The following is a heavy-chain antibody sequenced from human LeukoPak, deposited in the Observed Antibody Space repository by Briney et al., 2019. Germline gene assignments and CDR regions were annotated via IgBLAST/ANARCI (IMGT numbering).Heavy chain of an antibody. D-gene: IGHD3-10*01. CDR2: IIPIFGTA. CDR1: GYTFTGYY. Sequence: SVKVSCKASGYTFTGYYMHWVRQAPGQGLEWMGGIIPIFGTANYAQKFQGRVTITADESTSTAYMELSSLRSEDTAVYYCARQTYYSAYFDYWGQGTLVTVSS. J-gene: IGHJ4*02. V-gene: IGHV1-69*13. CDR3: ARQTYYSAYFDY.